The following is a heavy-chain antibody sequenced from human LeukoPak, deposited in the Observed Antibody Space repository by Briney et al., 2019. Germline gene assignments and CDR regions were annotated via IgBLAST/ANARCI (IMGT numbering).Heavy chain of an antibody. V-gene: IGHV3-7*01. J-gene: IGHJ4*02. D-gene: IGHD3-3*01. Sequence: GGSLRLSCAASGFTFSTYWMSWVRQTPGKGLEWVANIKQDGTEKYYVDSVKGRFTISRDNAKNSPYLQMDSLRADDTAVYYCATTLISIWSGYYAFEYWGQGTLLTVSS. CDR3: ATTLISIWSGYYAFEY. CDR1: GFTFSTYW. CDR2: IKQDGTEK.